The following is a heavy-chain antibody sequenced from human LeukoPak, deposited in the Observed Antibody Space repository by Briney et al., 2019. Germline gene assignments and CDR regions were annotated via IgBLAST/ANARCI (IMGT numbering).Heavy chain of an antibody. Sequence: PSQTLSLTCTVSGGSISSGGYYWSWIRQHPGKVLEWTGYIYYSGSTYYNPSLKSRVTISVDTSKNQFSLKLSSVTAADTAVYYCARDQVGSSWPSSGMDVWGQGTTVTVSS. D-gene: IGHD6-13*01. CDR1: GGSISSGGYY. CDR2: IYYSGST. CDR3: ARDQVGSSWPSSGMDV. J-gene: IGHJ6*02. V-gene: IGHV4-31*03.